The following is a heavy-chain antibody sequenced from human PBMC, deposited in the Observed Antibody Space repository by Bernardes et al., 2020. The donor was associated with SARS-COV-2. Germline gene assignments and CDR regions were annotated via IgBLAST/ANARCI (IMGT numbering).Heavy chain of an antibody. J-gene: IGHJ4*02. Sequence: GGSLRLSCAASGFTFSSYWMHWVRLGPGKGPAWVSRINGDGSSINYADSVKGRFTISRDNARNTLYLEMNSLRAEDTAVYYCARGSGNYYFDYWGQGTLVTVSS. V-gene: IGHV3-74*01. D-gene: IGHD1-26*01. CDR1: GFTFSSYW. CDR2: INGDGSSI. CDR3: ARGSGNYYFDY.